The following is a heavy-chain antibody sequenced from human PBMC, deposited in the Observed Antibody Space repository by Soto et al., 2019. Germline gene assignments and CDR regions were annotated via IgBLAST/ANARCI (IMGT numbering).Heavy chain of an antibody. V-gene: IGHV1-18*04. CDR3: ARSDREVPYYGMDV. D-gene: IGHD1-1*01. CDR2: ISAYNDNT. CDR1: GYTFNTYG. Sequence: QVQLVQSGKEVVKPGASVKVSCQASGYTFNTYGISWVRQAPGQGLEWMGWISAYNDNTKYAQNLQGRVTMTTDTSTSTAYLELRSLRSDGTAVFYCARSDREVPYYGMDVWGQGTTVTVSS. J-gene: IGHJ6*02.